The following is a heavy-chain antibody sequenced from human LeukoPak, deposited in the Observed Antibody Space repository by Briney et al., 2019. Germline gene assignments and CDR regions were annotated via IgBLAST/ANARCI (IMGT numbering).Heavy chain of an antibody. Sequence: GGSLRLSCLASGFTFSNFAVMWVRQAPRQGLEFVAAITGGGTTTRYGDSVKGRLTISRDNSKDTLFLQMRSLRVEDTAQYFCARDPNGDCIGAFEFWGHGTGVTVSS. CDR2: ITGGGTTT. V-gene: IGHV3-23*01. D-gene: IGHD2-21*02. CDR1: GFTFSNFA. CDR3: ARDPNGDCIGAFEF. J-gene: IGHJ3*01.